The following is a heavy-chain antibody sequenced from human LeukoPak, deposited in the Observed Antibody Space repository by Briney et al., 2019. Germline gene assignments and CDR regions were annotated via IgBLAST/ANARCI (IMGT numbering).Heavy chain of an antibody. D-gene: IGHD3-9*01. Sequence: GGSLRLSCAASGFTFSSYGMHWVRQAPGKGLEWVAVISYDGSNKYYADSVKGRFTISRDNAKNSLYLQMNSLRAEDTAVYYCARDNFSNALYFDWFPNGGYYYGMDVWGQGTTVTVSS. CDR1: GFTFSSYG. CDR2: ISYDGSNK. J-gene: IGHJ6*02. CDR3: ARDNFSNALYFDWFPNGGYYYGMDV. V-gene: IGHV3-30*03.